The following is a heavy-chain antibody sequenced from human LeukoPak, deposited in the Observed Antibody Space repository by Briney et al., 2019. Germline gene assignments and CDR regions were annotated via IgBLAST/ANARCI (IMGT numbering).Heavy chain of an antibody. Sequence: TGGSLRLSCAASGFTFDDYVMHWVRQAPGKGLEWVSLISGDGGTTYYADSVKGRFTISRDNSKNSLYLQLNSLRTEDTALYYCAKAITRNAVVTAINYWGQGTLVTVSS. V-gene: IGHV3-43*02. D-gene: IGHD2-21*02. J-gene: IGHJ4*02. CDR2: ISGDGGTT. CDR3: AKAITRNAVVTAINY. CDR1: GFTFDDYV.